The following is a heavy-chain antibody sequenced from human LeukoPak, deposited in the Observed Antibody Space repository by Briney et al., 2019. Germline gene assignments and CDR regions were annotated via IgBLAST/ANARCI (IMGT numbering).Heavy chain of an antibody. CDR1: GGSISSSIYY. D-gene: IGHD3-22*01. CDR2: IYYSGST. V-gene: IGHV4-39*01. Sequence: WETLSLTGTVSGGSISSSIYYWGWIRQPPGKGVEWIGSIYYSGSTYYNPSLKSRVTISVDTSKNQFSLKLSSVTAADTAVYYCARGPYYYDSSGYLAYDYWGQGTLVTVSS. CDR3: ARGPYYYDSSGYLAYDY. J-gene: IGHJ4*02.